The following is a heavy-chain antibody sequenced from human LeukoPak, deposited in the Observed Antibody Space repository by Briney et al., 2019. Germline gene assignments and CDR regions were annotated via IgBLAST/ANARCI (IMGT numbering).Heavy chain of an antibody. CDR2: IYPGDSDT. J-gene: IGHJ4*02. V-gene: IGHV5-51*01. D-gene: IGHD3-10*01. CDR1: GYSFISYW. Sequence: GESLKIPGKGSGYSFISYWIGWVRQMPGKGLEGMGIIYPGDSDTRYSPSFQGQVTISADKSISTAYLQWSSLKASDTAMYYCARDLYYGSGSYYNVPGYWGQGTLVTVSS. CDR3: ARDLYYGSGSYYNVPGY.